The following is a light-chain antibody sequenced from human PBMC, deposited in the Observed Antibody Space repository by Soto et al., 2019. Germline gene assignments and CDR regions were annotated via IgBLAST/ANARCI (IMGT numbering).Light chain of an antibody. CDR2: DVS. CDR3: SSYTISTLVV. J-gene: IGLJ2*01. V-gene: IGLV2-14*01. Sequence: QSALTQPASVSGSPGQSITISCTGTSSDVGGYNYVSWYQQHPGKAPKLMIYDVSNRPSGVSNRFSGSKSGNTASLTISGLPAEDEADYYCSSYTISTLVVFGGGTKLTVL. CDR1: SSDVGGYNY.